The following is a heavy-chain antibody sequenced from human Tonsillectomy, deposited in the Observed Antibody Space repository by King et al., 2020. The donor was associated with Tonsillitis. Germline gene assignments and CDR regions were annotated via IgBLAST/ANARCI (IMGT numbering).Heavy chain of an antibody. CDR1: GFTFSSYG. CDR2: ISYDESHK. J-gene: IGHJ4*02. D-gene: IGHD3-3*01. CDR3: AKGTDYDFWSGYHHFDY. V-gene: IGHV3-30*18. Sequence: VQLVESGGGVVQPGRSLRLSCAASGFTFSSYGMHWVRQAPGKGLEWVAVISYDESHKYYTDSVKGRFTISRDNSKNTLYLQMNSLRTEDTAVYYCAKGTDYDFWSGYHHFDYWGQGTLVTVSS.